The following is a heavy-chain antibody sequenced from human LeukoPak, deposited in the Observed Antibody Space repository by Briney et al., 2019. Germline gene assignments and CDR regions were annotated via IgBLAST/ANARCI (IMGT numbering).Heavy chain of an antibody. V-gene: IGHV4-30-4*08. D-gene: IGHD6-13*01. CDR2: IHYSATT. J-gene: IGHJ5*02. Sequence: PQTLSPTSPLATPSTTRYYSYCARIRQTPGKGLGWIGYIHYSATTFYNPSLQSRLMISVDTSQSLFSLRLNAVTAADTAVYFCARYSDSWKWFDHWGQGTLVTVSS. CDR3: ARYSDSWKWFDH. CDR1: TPSTTRYYSY.